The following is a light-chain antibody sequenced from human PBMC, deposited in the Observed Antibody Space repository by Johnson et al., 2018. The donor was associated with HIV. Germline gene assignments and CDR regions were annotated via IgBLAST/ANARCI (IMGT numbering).Light chain of an antibody. CDR3: GTWDNSLKAEV. CDR1: TSNIGNNY. Sequence: QSVLTQPPSVSAAPGQKVTISCSGSTSNIGNNYVSWYQQLPGKAPKLLIYDTNRRPSWIPDRFSGSTSGASATLAITGLQTGAEADYYCGTWDNSLKAEVFGTGTKVTVL. CDR2: DTN. V-gene: IGLV1-51*01. J-gene: IGLJ1*01.